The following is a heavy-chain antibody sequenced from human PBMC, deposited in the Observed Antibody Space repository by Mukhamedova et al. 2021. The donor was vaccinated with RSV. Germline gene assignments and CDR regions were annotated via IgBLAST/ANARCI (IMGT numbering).Heavy chain of an antibody. CDR2: ISGSGENI. CDR1: G. CDR3: ANVPFCTSATCYGPDGFNI. Sequence: GMSWVRQAPGKGLEWVSGISGSGENIFYADSVKGRLTISRDNSIKILYLQMNSLRGEDTAVYYCANVPFCTSATCYGPDGFNIWGQG. V-gene: IGHV3-23*01. J-gene: IGHJ3*02. D-gene: IGHD2-2*01.